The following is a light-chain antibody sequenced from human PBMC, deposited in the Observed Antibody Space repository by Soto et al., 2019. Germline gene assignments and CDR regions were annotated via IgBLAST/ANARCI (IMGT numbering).Light chain of an antibody. CDR3: QKYSSVPV. V-gene: IGKV1-27*01. CDR2: AAS. Sequence: DIQMTQSPTSLSASVGDRVTITCRASQGIRNFVAWYQQKPGIAPKLLIYAASTLQSVVQSRFSGSGSGTVFTLTINSLQPEDVSTYSCQKYSSVPVFGPGTKVEIK. J-gene: IGKJ3*01. CDR1: QGIRNF.